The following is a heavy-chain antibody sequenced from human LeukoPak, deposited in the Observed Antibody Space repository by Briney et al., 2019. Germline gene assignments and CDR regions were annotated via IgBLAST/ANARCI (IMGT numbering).Heavy chain of an antibody. J-gene: IGHJ6*02. CDR1: GYTFTGYY. CDR2: INPNSGGT. D-gene: IGHD3-10*01. CDR3: ATTMVRGVISPGMDV. V-gene: IGHV1-2*02. Sequence: ASVKVSCKASGYTFTGYYMHWVRQAPGQGLEWMGWINPNSGGTNYAQKFQGRVTMTRDTSISTAYMELSSLRSEDTAVYYCATTMVRGVISPGMDVWGQGTTVTVSS.